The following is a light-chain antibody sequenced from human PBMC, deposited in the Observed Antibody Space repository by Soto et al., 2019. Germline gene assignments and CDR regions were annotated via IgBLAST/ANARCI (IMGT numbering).Light chain of an antibody. J-gene: IGLJ1*01. CDR3: GSYAGSDTYV. CDR1: RSDVGGYNY. CDR2: EVT. V-gene: IGLV2-14*01. Sequence: RTQPASWSGSPGQPITISCTGTRSDVGGYNYVSWYQQHPGKAPKLMIYEVTNRPSGVSDRFSGSRSGNTASLTISGLQAEDEADYYCGSYAGSDTYVFGTGTKLTVL.